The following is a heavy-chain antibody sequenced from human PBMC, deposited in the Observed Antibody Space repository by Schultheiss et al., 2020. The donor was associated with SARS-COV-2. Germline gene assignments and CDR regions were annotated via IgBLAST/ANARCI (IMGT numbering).Heavy chain of an antibody. V-gene: IGHV3-21*01. Sequence: GGSLRLSCAASGFTFSSYSMNWVRQAPGKGLEWVSSISSSSSYIYYADSVKGRFTISRDNAKNSLYLQMNSLRAEDTAVYYCARTMVGASWLVDYWGQGTLVTVSS. CDR2: ISSSSSYI. J-gene: IGHJ4*02. CDR1: GFTFSSYS. D-gene: IGHD1-26*01. CDR3: ARTMVGASWLVDY.